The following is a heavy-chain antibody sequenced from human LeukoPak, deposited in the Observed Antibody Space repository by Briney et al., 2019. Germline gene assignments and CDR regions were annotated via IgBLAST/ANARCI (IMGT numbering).Heavy chain of an antibody. D-gene: IGHD6-13*01. Sequence: ASVKVSCKASGYTFTSYYVHWVRQAPRQGLEWMGKINPSGGSTSYVQKFQGRVNMTRDTSASTVYMELSSLRSEDTAVYYCARARSSWRFDFWGQGTLVTVSS. V-gene: IGHV1-46*01. CDR2: INPSGGST. CDR3: ARARSSWRFDF. J-gene: IGHJ4*02. CDR1: GYTFTSYY.